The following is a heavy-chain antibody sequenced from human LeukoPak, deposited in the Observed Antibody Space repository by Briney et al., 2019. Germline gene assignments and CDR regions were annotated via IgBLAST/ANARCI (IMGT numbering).Heavy chain of an antibody. CDR2: INHSGNT. V-gene: IGHV4-34*01. CDR1: GGSFSGYY. Sequence: PSETLSLTCAVYGGSFSGYYWSWIRQPPGKGLEWIGEINHSGNTNNSPTLKSRVTMSVDTSKNQFSLNLSSVTAADTAVYYCARGYAKVAAVRGSIITGAIYFDSWGQGTLVTVSS. J-gene: IGHJ4*02. D-gene: IGHD3-10*01. CDR3: ARGYAKVAAVRGSIITGAIYFDS.